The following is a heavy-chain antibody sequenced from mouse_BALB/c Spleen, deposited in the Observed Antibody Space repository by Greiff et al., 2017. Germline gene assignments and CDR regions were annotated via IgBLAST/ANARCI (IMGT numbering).Heavy chain of an antibody. D-gene: IGHD3-2*02. Sequence: VQLQQSGAELVKPGASVKLSCTASGFNIKDTYMHWVKQRPEQGLEWIGRIDPANGNTKYDPKFQGKATITADTSSNTAYLQLSSLTSEDTAVYYCAISGRLQGFAYWGQGTLVTVSA. CDR1: GFNIKDTY. CDR3: AISGRLQGFAY. J-gene: IGHJ3*01. CDR2: IDPANGNT. V-gene: IGHV14-3*02.